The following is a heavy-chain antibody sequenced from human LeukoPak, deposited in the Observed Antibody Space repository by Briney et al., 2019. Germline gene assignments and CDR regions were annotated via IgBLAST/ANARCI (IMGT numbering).Heavy chain of an antibody. CDR3: ARGGATGFDY. CDR2: ISSSSSYI. CDR1: GFTFSSYS. V-gene: IGHV3-21*01. J-gene: IGHJ4*02. D-gene: IGHD1-26*01. Sequence: GGSLRLSCAASGFTFSSYSMNWVRQAPGKGLEWVSSISSSSSYIYYADSVKGRFTISRDNAKNSLYLQMNSLRAEDTAVHYCARGGATGFDYWGQGTLVTVSS.